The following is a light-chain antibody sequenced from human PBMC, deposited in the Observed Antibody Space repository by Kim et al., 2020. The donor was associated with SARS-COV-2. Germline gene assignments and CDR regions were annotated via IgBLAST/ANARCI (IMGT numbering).Light chain of an antibody. CDR1: SRDFGGYDY. CDR3: GSYTSTNTRI. V-gene: IGLV2-14*03. CDR2: AVS. J-gene: IGLJ1*01. Sequence: GHSITISCPGTSRDFGGYDYVSWYQQYPGKAPQVIVYAVSRRPSGVSNRFSGSKSGNTASLTISGLRAEDEADYYCGSYTSTNTRIFGTGTQLTVL.